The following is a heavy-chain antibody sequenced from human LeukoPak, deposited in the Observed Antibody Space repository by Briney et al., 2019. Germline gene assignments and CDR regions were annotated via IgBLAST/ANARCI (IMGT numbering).Heavy chain of an antibody. CDR2: ISGGDGGT. J-gene: IGHJ4*02. V-gene: IGHV3-23*01. Sequence: GGSLRLSCAASGFTFKNYAMSWVRQAPGKGLEWVSAISGGDGGTYYADSVKARFTISRDNSKNMLYMQVDGLRADDTALYYCARVGEGQSDYWGQGTLVTVSS. D-gene: IGHD3-10*01. CDR3: ARVGEGQSDY. CDR1: GFTFKNYA.